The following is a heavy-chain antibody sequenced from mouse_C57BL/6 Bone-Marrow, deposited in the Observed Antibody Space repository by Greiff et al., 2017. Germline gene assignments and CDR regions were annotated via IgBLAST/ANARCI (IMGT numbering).Heavy chain of an antibody. CDR1: GFTFTDYY. CDR3: ASRYYCNPFAY. Sequence: EVMLVESGGGLVQPGGSLSLSCAASGFTFTDYYMRWVRQPPGKALEWLGFISNKANGYTTEYSASVKGRFTISRDNSQSILHLQMNALRAEDSATYYCASRYYCNPFAYWGQGTLVTVSA. V-gene: IGHV7-3*01. CDR2: ISNKANGYTT. J-gene: IGHJ3*01. D-gene: IGHD2-1*01.